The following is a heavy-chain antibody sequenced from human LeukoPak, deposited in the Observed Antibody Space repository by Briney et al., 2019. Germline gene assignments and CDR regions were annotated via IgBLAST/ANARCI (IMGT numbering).Heavy chain of an antibody. CDR1: GFTFSSYS. CDR2: ISSSSSYI. J-gene: IGHJ6*03. CDR3: ARPPEDCSSTSCYTASHYYYYYYMDV. D-gene: IGHD2-2*02. V-gene: IGHV3-21*01. Sequence: GGSLRLSCAASGFTFSSYSMNWVRQAPGKGLEWVSSISSSSSYIYYADSVKGRFTISRDNAKNSLYLQMNSLRAEDTAVYYCARPPEDCSSTSCYTASHYYYYYYMDVWGKGTTVTVSS.